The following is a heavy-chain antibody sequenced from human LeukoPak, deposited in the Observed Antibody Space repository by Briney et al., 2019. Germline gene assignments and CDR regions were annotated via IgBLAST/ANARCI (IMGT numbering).Heavy chain of an antibody. V-gene: IGHV4-39*01. CDR3: ARQVYGGSYHFDY. J-gene: IGHJ4*02. CDR1: GGSISSSSYY. CDR2: IYYSGST. Sequence: SETLSLTCTVSGGSISSSSYYWGWIRQPPGTGLEWIGSIYYSGSTYYNPSLKSRVTISVDTSKNQFSLKLSSVTAADTAVYYCARQVYGGSYHFDYWGQGTLVTVSS. D-gene: IGHD1-26*01.